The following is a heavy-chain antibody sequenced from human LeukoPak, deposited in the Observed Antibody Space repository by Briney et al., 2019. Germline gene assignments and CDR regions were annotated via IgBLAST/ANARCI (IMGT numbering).Heavy chain of an antibody. CDR1: GYTFTSYG. D-gene: IGHD2/OR15-2a*01. Sequence: APVKVSCKASGYTFTSYGISWVRQAPGQGLEWMGWISAYNGNTNYAQKLQGRVTMTTDTSTSTAYMELRSLRSDDTAVYYCARVHNQSKYRNTGPIPRSHWFDPWGQGTLVTVSS. J-gene: IGHJ5*02. V-gene: IGHV1-18*04. CDR3: ARVHNQSKYRNTGPIPRSHWFDP. CDR2: ISAYNGNT.